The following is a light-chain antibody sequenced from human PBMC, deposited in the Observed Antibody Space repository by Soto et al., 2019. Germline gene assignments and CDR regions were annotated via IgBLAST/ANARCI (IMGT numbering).Light chain of an antibody. V-gene: IGLV2-14*01. Sequence: QSVLTQPASVSGSPGQPITISCTGTSSDVGGYNYVSWYQQHPGKAPKLMIYEVINRPSGVSDRFSGSKSGNTASLIISGLQAEDEADYYCSSYTSRVTYVFGTGTKVTVL. CDR2: EVI. CDR1: SSDVGGYNY. CDR3: SSYTSRVTYV. J-gene: IGLJ1*01.